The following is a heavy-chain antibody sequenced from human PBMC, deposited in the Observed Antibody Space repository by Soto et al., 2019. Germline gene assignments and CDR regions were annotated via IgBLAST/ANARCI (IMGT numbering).Heavy chain of an antibody. Sequence: QLQLQESGPGLVKPSETLSLTCTVSGASMRTSSYSWDWIRQPPGKGLESIGNIFYSGSTSYNPSLKSRVTISVDTSKNQFSLKLSSVTAADTAVYYCARGDGSITMVRGWYFDLWGRGTLVTVSS. CDR1: GASMRTSSYS. V-gene: IGHV4-39*01. D-gene: IGHD3-10*01. CDR3: ARGDGSITMVRGWYFDL. J-gene: IGHJ2*01. CDR2: IFYSGST.